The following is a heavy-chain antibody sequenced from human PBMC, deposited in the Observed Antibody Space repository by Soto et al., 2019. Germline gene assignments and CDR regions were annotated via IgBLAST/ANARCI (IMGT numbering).Heavy chain of an antibody. CDR1: GYTFTGYY. CDR2: INPNSGGT. CDR3: ARDRAGYSYVPYYFDY. V-gene: IGHV1-2*04. Sequence: ASVEVSCEASGYTFTGYYMPWVRQAPGQGLEWMGWINPNSGGTNYAQKFQGWVTMTRDTSISTAFMELSRLRSDDTAVYYCARDRAGYSYVPYYFDYWGQGTLVTVSS. J-gene: IGHJ4*02. D-gene: IGHD5-18*01.